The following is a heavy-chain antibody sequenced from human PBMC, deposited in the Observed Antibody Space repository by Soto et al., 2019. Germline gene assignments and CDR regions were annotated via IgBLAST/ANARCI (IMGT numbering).Heavy chain of an antibody. D-gene: IGHD2-2*02. V-gene: IGHV1-69*13. CDR1: GGTFSSYA. Sequence: ASVKVSCKASGGTFSSYAISWVRQAPGQGLEWMGGIIPIFGTANYAQKFQGRVTITADESTSTAYMELSSLRSEDTAVYYCARDSDSRYCSSTSCYNPPYNWFDPWGQGTLV. CDR2: IIPIFGTA. J-gene: IGHJ5*02. CDR3: ARDSDSRYCSSTSCYNPPYNWFDP.